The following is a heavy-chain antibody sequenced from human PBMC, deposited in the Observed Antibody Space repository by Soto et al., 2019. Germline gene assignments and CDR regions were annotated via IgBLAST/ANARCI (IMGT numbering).Heavy chain of an antibody. CDR2: ISYDGSNE. CDR3: AKGVSVFQPWLIDAD. V-gene: IGHV3-30*18. CDR1: GFTFRSYG. Sequence: QVQLVESGGGVVQPGRSLRLSCTVSGFTFRSYGMHWVRQAPGKGLEWVAGISYDGSNEDYADSVKGRFTISRENSKNTLYLQMKSLRSEDAALYYFAKGVSVFQPWLIDADWGQGTLVTVSS. J-gene: IGHJ1*01. D-gene: IGHD5-18*01.